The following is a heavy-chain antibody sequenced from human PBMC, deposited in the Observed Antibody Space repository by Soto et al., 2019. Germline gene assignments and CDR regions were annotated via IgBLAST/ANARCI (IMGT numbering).Heavy chain of an antibody. J-gene: IGHJ4*02. CDR1: GFTFSHPA. D-gene: IGHD3-22*01. Sequence: QMQQVPSGPEVKKPGTSVKVSCKASGFTFSHPAMQWVRHALGQSHEWIGWIVVGSGNAYYAQKFQERVTMGWDMSTNTAYMKLSSLRSEDTAVYYSGAESYYESNGTKGRIDWGQGTLATVSS. CDR3: GAESYYESNGTKGRID. V-gene: IGHV1-58*02. CDR2: IVVGSGNA.